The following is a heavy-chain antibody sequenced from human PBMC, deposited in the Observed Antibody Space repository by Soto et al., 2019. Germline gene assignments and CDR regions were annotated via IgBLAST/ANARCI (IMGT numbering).Heavy chain of an antibody. J-gene: IGHJ4*02. CDR3: ARDGDGYNLDY. D-gene: IGHD5-12*01. Sequence: QVQLVESGGGVVQPGRSLRLSCAASGFTFSSYGMHWVRQAPGKGLEWVAVIWYDGSNKYYADSVKGRFTISRDNSKNTLDLQMNSLRAEDTAVYYCARDGDGYNLDYWGQGTLVTVSS. V-gene: IGHV3-33*01. CDR1: GFTFSSYG. CDR2: IWYDGSNK.